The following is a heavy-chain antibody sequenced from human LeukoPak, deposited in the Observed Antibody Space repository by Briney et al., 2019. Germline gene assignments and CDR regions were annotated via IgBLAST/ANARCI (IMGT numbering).Heavy chain of an antibody. CDR1: GGSISSSSYY. CDR3: ARYVSGSPGAFDI. J-gene: IGHJ3*02. V-gene: IGHV4-39*07. D-gene: IGHD3-10*01. CDR2: IYYSGST. Sequence: PSETLSLTCTVSGGSISSSSYYWGWIRQPPGKGLEWIGSIYYSGSTYYNPSLKSRVTISVDTSKNQFSLKLTSVTAVDTAVYYCARYVSGSPGAFDIWGQGTMVTVSS.